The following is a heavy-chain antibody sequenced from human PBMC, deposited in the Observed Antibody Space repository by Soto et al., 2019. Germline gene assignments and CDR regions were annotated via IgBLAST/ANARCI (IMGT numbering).Heavy chain of an antibody. CDR3: ARDKYCSGGSCRKNWFDP. D-gene: IGHD2-15*01. V-gene: IGHV4-31*03. J-gene: IGHJ5*02. CDR1: GGSVLNGGYY. CDR2: IFFSGDT. Sequence: PSETLSLTCTVSGGSVLNGGYYWNWIRQRPGEGLQWIGKIFFSGDTHYSPALKSRLFISIDTSKNQFSLKLSSVTAADTAIYYCARDKYCSGGSCRKNWFDPWGQGTLVTVA.